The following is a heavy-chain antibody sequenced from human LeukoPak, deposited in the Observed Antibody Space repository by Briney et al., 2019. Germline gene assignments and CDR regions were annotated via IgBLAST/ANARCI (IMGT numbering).Heavy chain of an antibody. CDR3: AKVSESSGLLFDC. D-gene: IGHD6-19*01. Sequence: PGGSLRLSCAASGFTFSSFALSWVRQAPGKGLEWVSAISGSGGRTYYADSVKGRSTISRDNSKNTLYLQMNSLRSEDTAVFYCAKVSESSGLLFDCWGQGTLVTVSS. CDR1: GFTFSSFA. J-gene: IGHJ4*02. CDR2: ISGSGGRT. V-gene: IGHV3-23*01.